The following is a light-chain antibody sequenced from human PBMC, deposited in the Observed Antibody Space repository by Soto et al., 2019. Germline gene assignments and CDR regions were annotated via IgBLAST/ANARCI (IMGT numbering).Light chain of an antibody. V-gene: IGKV1-27*01. CDR2: GAS. CDR1: QGISTY. CDR3: QKYNSAPWT. J-gene: IGKJ1*01. Sequence: DIQMTQSPSSLSASVGERVTIACRASQGISTYLAWYQQKPGKVPYLLIYGASTLQSGVPSRFSGTGSVTDFSLTISSLQPEDVATYYCQKYNSAPWTFGQGTKVEIK.